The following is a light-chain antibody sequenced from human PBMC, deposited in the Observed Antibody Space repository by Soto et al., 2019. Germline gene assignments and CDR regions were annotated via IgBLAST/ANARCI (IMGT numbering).Light chain of an antibody. CDR1: SSDVGGYNN. CDR3: SSYSITTSLYV. J-gene: IGLJ1*01. CDR2: EVS. V-gene: IGLV2-14*01. Sequence: QSALTQPASVSGSPGQSITISCTGTSSDVGGYNNVSWYQQHPDKAPKLMISEVSNRPSGISNRFSGSKSGNTASLTISGLQAEDEADYYCSSYSITTSLYVFGTGTKLTVL.